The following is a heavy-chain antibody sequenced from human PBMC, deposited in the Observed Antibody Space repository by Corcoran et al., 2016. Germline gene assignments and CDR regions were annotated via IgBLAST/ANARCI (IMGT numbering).Heavy chain of an antibody. CDR2: TYYRSKWYN. V-gene: IGHV6-1*01. CDR1: GDSVSSNSAA. CDR3: AGERGTYYYESRGYTYYYYGMDV. D-gene: IGHD3-22*01. Sequence: QVQLQQSGPGLVKPSQTLSLTCAISGDSVSSNSAAWNWIRQSPSRGLEWLGRTYYRSKWYNDYAVSVKSRITINPDTSKNQFSLQLNSVTPEDTAVYYCAGERGTYYYESRGYTYYYYGMDVWGQGTTVTVSS. J-gene: IGHJ6*02.